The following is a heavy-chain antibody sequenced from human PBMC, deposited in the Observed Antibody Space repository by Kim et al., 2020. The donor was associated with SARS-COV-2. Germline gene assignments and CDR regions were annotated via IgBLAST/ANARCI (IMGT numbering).Heavy chain of an antibody. Sequence: GGSLRLSCAASGFTFSSYAMRWVRQAPGKGLEWVSAISGSGGSTYYADSVKGRFTISRDNSKNTLYLQMNSLRAEDTAVYYCAKLYCSSTSCYELFYYYYYGMDVWGQGTTVTVSS. CDR3: AKLYCSSTSCYELFYYYYYGMDV. D-gene: IGHD2-2*01. CDR1: GFTFSSYA. V-gene: IGHV3-23*01. J-gene: IGHJ6*02. CDR2: ISGSGGST.